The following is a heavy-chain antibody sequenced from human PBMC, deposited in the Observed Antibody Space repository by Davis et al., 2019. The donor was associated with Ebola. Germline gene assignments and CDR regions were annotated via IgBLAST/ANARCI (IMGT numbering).Heavy chain of an antibody. CDR1: GYTFTGYY. CDR3: ASRIVGGYYYYGMDV. J-gene: IGHJ6*02. D-gene: IGHD1-26*01. CDR2: VNPSSGST. Sequence: ASVKVSCKASGYTFTGYYMHWVRQAPGQGLEWMGIVNPSSGSTSYAQKFQGRVTMTRDTSTSTVYMELRSLRSDDTAVYYCASRIVGGYYYYGMDVWGQGTTVTVSS. V-gene: IGHV1-46*01.